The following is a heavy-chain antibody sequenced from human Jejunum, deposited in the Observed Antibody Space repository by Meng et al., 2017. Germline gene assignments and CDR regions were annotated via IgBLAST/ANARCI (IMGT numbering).Heavy chain of an antibody. D-gene: IGHD1-26*01. CDR1: GGSVSSAGYQ. V-gene: IGHV4-61*08. Sequence: QVQLRGSGPGLVRPPETLSLIWSVSGGSVSSAGYQWSWIRQPPGKGLEWIGYASTNYNPSLKSRVTISVDTSKNQFSLRLTSVTAADTAVYYCARDHMGSLDYWGQGILVTVSS. CDR2: AST. CDR3: ARDHMGSLDY. J-gene: IGHJ4*02.